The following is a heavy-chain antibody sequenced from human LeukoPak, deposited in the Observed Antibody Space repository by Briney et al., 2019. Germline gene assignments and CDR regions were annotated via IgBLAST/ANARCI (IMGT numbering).Heavy chain of an antibody. J-gene: IGHJ6*03. Sequence: GGSLRLSCVGSGLTFSMYNMNWVRQAPGKGLEWIAYISRSGTPTHYADSVKGRFTISRDNAENSLYVQMNSLRVEDTAVYYCARNYDRDYYYYYMDVWGKGTTVTVSS. CDR1: GLTFSMYN. CDR2: ISRSGTPT. D-gene: IGHD3-22*01. CDR3: ARNYDRDYYYYYMDV. V-gene: IGHV3-48*04.